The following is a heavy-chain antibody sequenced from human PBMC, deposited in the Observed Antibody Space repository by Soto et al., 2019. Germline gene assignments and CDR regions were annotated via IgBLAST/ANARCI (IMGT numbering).Heavy chain of an antibody. J-gene: IGHJ5*02. CDR2: IYSSGST. CDR3: ARLSHPYWFDP. Sequence: SETLSLTCTVSSDSIDSTTYYWGWIRQPPGKGLEWIGSIYSSGSTNYNPSLKSRLTISVDTSKNQFSLKLTSVTAADTAIYYCARLSHPYWFDPWGQGTLVTVSS. V-gene: IGHV4-39*01. CDR1: SDSIDSTTYY.